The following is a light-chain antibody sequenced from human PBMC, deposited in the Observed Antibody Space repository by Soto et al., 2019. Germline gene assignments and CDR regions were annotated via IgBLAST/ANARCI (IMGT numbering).Light chain of an antibody. V-gene: IGLV4-69*01. Sequence: QLVLTQSPSASASLGASVRLTCTLTSGHSSYAIAWHQQQPEKGPRFLMKLNSDGTHSKGDGIPDRYSGSSSGAERYLTISSLQSDDEADYYCQTWGTGIHVFGTGTKLTVL. CDR3: QTWGTGIHV. CDR1: SGHSSYA. J-gene: IGLJ1*01. CDR2: LNSDGTH.